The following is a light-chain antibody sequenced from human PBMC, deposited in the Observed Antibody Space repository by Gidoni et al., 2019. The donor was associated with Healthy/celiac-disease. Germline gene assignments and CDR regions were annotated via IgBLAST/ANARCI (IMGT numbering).Light chain of an antibody. CDR1: QSISSY. J-gene: IGKJ4*01. CDR3: QQSYRTRLT. V-gene: IGKV1-39*01. CDR2: AAS. Sequence: IQMTQSPSSLSASVGDRVTLTCRASQSISSYLNWYQQKQGKAPKLLIYAASSLQSGVPSRFSGSGSGTDFTLTISSLQPEDFATYYCQQSYRTRLTFGGGTKVEIK.